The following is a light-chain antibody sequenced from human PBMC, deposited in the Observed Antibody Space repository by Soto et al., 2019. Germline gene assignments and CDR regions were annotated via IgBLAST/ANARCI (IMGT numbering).Light chain of an antibody. CDR2: HAT. J-gene: IGKJ4*01. CDR1: QSVGRDY. CDR3: QQYASSPLT. V-gene: IGKV3-20*01. Sequence: EIELTQSPGTLSLSAGERATLSCRASQSVGRDYLAWYQQKPDQAPRLLIYHATNRATGIPDRFSGSGSGTDFTLTISRLEPEDFAEFYCQQYASSPLTFGGGPRWRSN.